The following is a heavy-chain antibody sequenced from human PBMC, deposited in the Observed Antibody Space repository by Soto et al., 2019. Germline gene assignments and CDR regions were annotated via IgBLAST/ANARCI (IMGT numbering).Heavy chain of an antibody. Sequence: QVQLQESGPGLVKPSETLSLTCTVSGGSISSYYWSWIRQPPGKGLEWIGYIYYSGSTNYNPSLKRRVTISVDTSKNQFSLKLSSVTAADTAVYYCARLLAVAAFDYWGQGTLVTVSS. V-gene: IGHV4-59*01. CDR2: IYYSGST. D-gene: IGHD6-19*01. CDR3: ARLLAVAAFDY. CDR1: GGSISSYY. J-gene: IGHJ4*02.